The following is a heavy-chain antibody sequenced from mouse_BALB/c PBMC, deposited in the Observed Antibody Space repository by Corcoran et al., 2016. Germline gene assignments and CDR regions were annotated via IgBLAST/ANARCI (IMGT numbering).Heavy chain of an antibody. CDR3: ARVDGNYWAMDY. Sequence: DVQLQESGPGLVKPSQSLSLTCSVTGYSITSGYYWNWIRQFPGNKLEWMGYISYEGSNNYNPSLKNRISITRYTSKNQFFLKLNSVTTEDTATYYCARVDGNYWAMDYWGQGTAVTVSS. CDR1: GYSITSGYY. D-gene: IGHD2-1*01. J-gene: IGHJ4*01. V-gene: IGHV3-6*02. CDR2: ISYEGSN.